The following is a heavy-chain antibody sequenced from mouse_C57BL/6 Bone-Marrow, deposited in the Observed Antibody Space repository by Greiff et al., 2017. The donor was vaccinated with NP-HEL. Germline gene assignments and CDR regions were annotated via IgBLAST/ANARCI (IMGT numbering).Heavy chain of an antibody. V-gene: IGHV1-63*01. J-gene: IGHJ3*01. D-gene: IGHD1-1*01. CDR1: GYTFTNYW. CDR2: IYPGGGYT. CDR3: ARSLYGRGFAY. Sequence: VQVVESGAELVRPGTSVKMSCKASGYTFTNYWIGWAKQRPGHGLEWIGDIYPGGGYTNYNEKFKGKATLTADKSSSTAYMQFSSLTSEDSAIYYCARSLYGRGFAYWGQGTLVTVSA.